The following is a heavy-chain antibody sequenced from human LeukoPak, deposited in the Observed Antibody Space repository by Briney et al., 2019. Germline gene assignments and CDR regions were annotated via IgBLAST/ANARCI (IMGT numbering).Heavy chain of an antibody. CDR2: ISYDGSNK. Sequence: LPGGSLRLSCAASGFTFSSYGMHWVRQAPGKGLEWVAVISYDGSNKYYTDSVKGRFTISRDNSKNTLYLQMDSLRAEDTAVYYCAKETPSFYGSGSYYIFATSPLGLDYWGQGTLVTVSS. D-gene: IGHD3-10*01. CDR3: AKETPSFYGSGSYYIFATSPLGLDY. V-gene: IGHV3-30*18. J-gene: IGHJ4*02. CDR1: GFTFSSYG.